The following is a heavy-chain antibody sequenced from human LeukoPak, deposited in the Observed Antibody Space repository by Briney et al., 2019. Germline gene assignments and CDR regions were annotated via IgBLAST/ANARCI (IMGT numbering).Heavy chain of an antibody. V-gene: IGHV4-34*01. CDR1: GGSFSGYY. J-gene: IGHJ4*02. CDR2: INHSGST. D-gene: IGHD6-13*01. Sequence: SETLSLTCTVYGGSFSGYYWSWIRQPPGKGLEWIGEINHSGSTSYNPSLKSRVTISVDTSKNQFSLKLSSVTAADTAVYYCARVVGSSPDYWGQGTLVTVSS. CDR3: ARVVGSSPDY.